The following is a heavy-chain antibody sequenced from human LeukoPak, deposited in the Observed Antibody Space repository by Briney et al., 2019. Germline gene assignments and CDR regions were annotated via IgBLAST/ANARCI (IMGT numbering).Heavy chain of an antibody. V-gene: IGHV3-21*01. D-gene: IGHD5-24*01. CDR2: ISSSSSYI. CDR1: GFTLSSNS. J-gene: IGHJ4*02. Sequence: PGGSLRLSCAASGFTLSSNSMNWARQAPGKRLEGVSSISSSSSYIYYADSVKGRFTISRDNAKNSLYLQMNSLRAEDTAVYYCARPPRDGYAFDYWGQGTLVTVSS. CDR3: ARPPRDGYAFDY.